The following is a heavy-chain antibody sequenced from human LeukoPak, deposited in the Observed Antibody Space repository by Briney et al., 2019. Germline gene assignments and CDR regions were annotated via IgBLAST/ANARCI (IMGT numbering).Heavy chain of an antibody. J-gene: IGHJ4*02. Sequence: PSETLSLTCTVSGGSISSYYWSWIRQPAGKGLEWIGRIYTSGSTNYNPSLKSRVTMSVDTSKNQFSLKLSSVTAADTAVYYCARDPSGYCDILTSGWFDYWGQGTLVTVSS. D-gene: IGHD3-9*01. CDR3: ARDPSGYCDILTSGWFDY. CDR1: GGSISSYY. CDR2: IYTSGST. V-gene: IGHV4-4*07.